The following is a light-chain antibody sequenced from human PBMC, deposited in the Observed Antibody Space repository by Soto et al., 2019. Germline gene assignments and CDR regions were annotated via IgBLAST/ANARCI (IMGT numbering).Light chain of an antibody. J-gene: IGLJ1*01. Sequence: QSALTQPPSASGSPGQSVTISCTGTSSDVGAYKYVSWYQQHPGKAPKLMIYDVNKRPSGVPDRFSGSKSGNTASLTISGLQAEDEADYYCCSYVGSPYVFGTGTKVTVL. CDR1: SSDVGAYKY. CDR3: CSYVGSPYV. V-gene: IGLV2-8*01. CDR2: DVN.